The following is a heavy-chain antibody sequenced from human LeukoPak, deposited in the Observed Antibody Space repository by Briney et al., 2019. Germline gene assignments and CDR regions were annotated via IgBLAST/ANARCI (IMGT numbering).Heavy chain of an antibody. Sequence: PGGSLRLSCAASGFTFSSYDMHWVRQATGKGLEWVSAIGTAGDTCYPGSVKGRFTISRESAKNSLYLQMNSLRAGDTAVYYCARYSGDKDAFDIWGQGTMVTVSS. D-gene: IGHD7-27*01. CDR3: ARYSGDKDAFDI. CDR1: GFTFSSYD. CDR2: IGTAGDT. J-gene: IGHJ3*02. V-gene: IGHV3-13*04.